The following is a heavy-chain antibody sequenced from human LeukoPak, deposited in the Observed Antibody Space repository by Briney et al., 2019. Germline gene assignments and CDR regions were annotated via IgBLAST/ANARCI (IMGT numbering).Heavy chain of an antibody. CDR2: SSGNGDST. CDR1: GFAFSNYA. Sequence: HPGGSLRLSCGASGFAFSNYAMTWVRQAPGKGLEWVSTSSGNGDSTYYGDSVKGRFTISRDNVKNTLHLQMSSLRAEDTAIYYYARDSNWNNGGFDYWGQGTLVTVSA. CDR3: ARDSNWNNGGFDY. J-gene: IGHJ4*02. V-gene: IGHV3-23*01. D-gene: IGHD1/OR15-1a*01.